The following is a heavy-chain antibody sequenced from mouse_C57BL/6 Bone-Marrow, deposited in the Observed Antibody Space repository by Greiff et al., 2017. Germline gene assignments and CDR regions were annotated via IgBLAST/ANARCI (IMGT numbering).Heavy chain of an antibody. CDR2: ISDGGSYT. CDR3: AGGLRGTFDY. J-gene: IGHJ2*01. D-gene: IGHD3-1*01. CDR1: GFTFSSYA. Sequence: EVQLVESGGGLAKPGGSLKLSCAASGFTFSSYAMSWVRQTPEKRLEWVATISDGGSYTYYPDNVKGRFTISRDNAKNNLYLQMSHLKSEDTAMYYCAGGLRGTFDYWGQGTTLTVSS. V-gene: IGHV5-4*01.